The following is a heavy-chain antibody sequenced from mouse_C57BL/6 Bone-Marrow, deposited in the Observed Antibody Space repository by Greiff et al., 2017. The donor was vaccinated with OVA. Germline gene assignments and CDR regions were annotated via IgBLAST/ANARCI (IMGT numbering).Heavy chain of an antibody. D-gene: IGHD2-4*01. CDR1: GYTFTSYW. V-gene: IGHV1-64*01. Sequence: QVQLQQSGAELVKPGASVKLSCKASGYTFTSYWMHWVKQRPGQGLEWIGMIHPNSGSTNYNEKFKSKATLTVDKSSSTAYMQLSSLTSEDSAVYYCARNYDYSQAWFAYWGQGTLVTVSA. CDR2: IHPNSGST. J-gene: IGHJ3*01. CDR3: ARNYDYSQAWFAY.